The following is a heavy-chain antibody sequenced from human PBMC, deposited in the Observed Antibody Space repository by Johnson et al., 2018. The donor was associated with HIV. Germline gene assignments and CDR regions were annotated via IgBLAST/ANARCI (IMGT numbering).Heavy chain of an antibody. CDR3: AKDLFSSSWTNDAFEI. Sequence: ESGGGLVQPGGSLRLSCAASGFTFSSYGMHWVRQAPGKGLEWVAVIWYDGTNKYYTDSVKGRFTISRDNSKNTLFLHMNSLRAEDTAVYHCAKDLFSSSWTNDAFEIWGQGTMVTVSS. J-gene: IGHJ3*02. V-gene: IGHV3-33*06. CDR2: IWYDGTNK. CDR1: GFTFSSYG. D-gene: IGHD6-13*01.